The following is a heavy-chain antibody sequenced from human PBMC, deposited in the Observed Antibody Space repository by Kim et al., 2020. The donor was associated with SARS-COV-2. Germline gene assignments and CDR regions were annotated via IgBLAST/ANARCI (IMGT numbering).Heavy chain of an antibody. Sequence: SETLSLTCAVYGGSFSGYYWSWIRQPPGKGLEWIGEINHSGSTNYNPSLKSRVTISVDTSKNQFSLKLSSVTAADTAVYYCARGPYPQDYWGQGTLVTVSS. V-gene: IGHV4-34*01. CDR3: ARGPYPQDY. CDR2: INHSGST. J-gene: IGHJ4*02. CDR1: GGSFSGYY.